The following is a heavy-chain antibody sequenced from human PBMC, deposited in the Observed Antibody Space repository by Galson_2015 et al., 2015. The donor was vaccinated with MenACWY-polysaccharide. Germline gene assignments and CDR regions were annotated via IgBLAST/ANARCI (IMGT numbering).Heavy chain of an antibody. CDR2: IQYDGSKI. J-gene: IGHJ3*02. D-gene: IGHD6-13*01. CDR3: AREGSRIVFHAFDT. V-gene: IGHV3-33*01. Sequence: SMRLSRAASGSRFRNSGMHRVRQAPGKGLEWVAVIQYDGSKIVYADSVKGRFNISRDNSKNPLFLEMNSLGAEDTAVYYCAREGSRIVFHAFDTWGQGTMVTVSS. CDR1: GSRFRNSG.